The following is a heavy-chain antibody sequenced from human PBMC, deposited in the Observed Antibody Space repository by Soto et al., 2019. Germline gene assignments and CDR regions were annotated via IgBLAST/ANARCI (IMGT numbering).Heavy chain of an antibody. D-gene: IGHD3-10*01. Sequence: EVQLVESGGGLVQPGGSLRLSCAASGFTFSDHYMDWVRQAPGKGLEWVSRSKNKADSYTTEYAASVKGRFTITRDGSKTSLFLQMNSLKTEDTAVYCRTVSGSGNDFGAAWGQGILVTVSS. CDR3: TVSGSGNDFGAA. J-gene: IGHJ4*02. V-gene: IGHV3-72*01. CDR1: GFTFSDHY. CDR2: SKNKADSYTT.